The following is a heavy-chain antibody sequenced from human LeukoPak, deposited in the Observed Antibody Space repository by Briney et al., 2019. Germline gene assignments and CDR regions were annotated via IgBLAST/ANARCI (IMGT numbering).Heavy chain of an antibody. CDR2: IYQSGNT. V-gene: IGHV4-59*01. CDR1: GDSIRNFY. J-gene: IGHJ4*02. D-gene: IGHD3-10*01. CDR3: ARGNYGSGSYYVVDFDY. Sequence: PSETLSLTCTVSGDSIRNFYWNWIRQSPGKGLEWIGYIYQSGNTNYNPSLKSRLTMSIDTSKNQFSLNLYSVTAADTAVYYCARGNYGSGSYYVVDFDYWGQGTLVTVSS.